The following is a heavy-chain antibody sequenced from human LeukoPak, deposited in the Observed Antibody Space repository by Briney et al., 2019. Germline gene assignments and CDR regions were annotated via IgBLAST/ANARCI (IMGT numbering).Heavy chain of an antibody. J-gene: IGHJ2*01. CDR2: MRFDGSNK. CDR1: GFTFSNAG. D-gene: IGHD2/OR15-2a*01. V-gene: IGHV3-30*02. Sequence: GGSLRLSCAASGFTFSNAGMHWVRQALGKGPEWVTFMRFDGSNKYYAESVKGRFTISRDNSKNTLYLQMNSLRIEDTAVYYCAKEEASKEDEFLPGYFDLWGRGTLVTVSS. CDR3: AKEEASKEDEFLPGYFDL.